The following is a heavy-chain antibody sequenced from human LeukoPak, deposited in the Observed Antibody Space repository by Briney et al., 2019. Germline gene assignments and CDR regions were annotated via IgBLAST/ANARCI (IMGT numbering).Heavy chain of an antibody. J-gene: IGHJ4*02. CDR3: ARATRFLERLSIYYFDY. Sequence: ASVKVSCKASGYTFTSYGISWVRQAPGQGLEWMGWTSAYNGNTNYAQKLQGRVTMTTDTSTSTAYMELRSLRSDDTAVYYCARATRFLERLSIYYFDYWGQGTLVTVSS. V-gene: IGHV1-18*01. D-gene: IGHD3-3*01. CDR2: TSAYNGNT. CDR1: GYTFTSYG.